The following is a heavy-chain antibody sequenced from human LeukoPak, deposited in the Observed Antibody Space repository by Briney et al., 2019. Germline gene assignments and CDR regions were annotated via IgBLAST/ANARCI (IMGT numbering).Heavy chain of an antibody. Sequence: GGSLTLSCAASGFTFSTYAMTWVRQAPGKGLEWVSLINGGGGTTYYADSVRGRFTISRDNSKNTLYLQMNSLRAEDTAVYYCAKTQGYFDYWGQGTLVTVSS. CDR3: AKTQGYFDY. V-gene: IGHV3-23*01. D-gene: IGHD2-15*01. CDR2: INGGGGTT. CDR1: GFTFSTYA. J-gene: IGHJ4*02.